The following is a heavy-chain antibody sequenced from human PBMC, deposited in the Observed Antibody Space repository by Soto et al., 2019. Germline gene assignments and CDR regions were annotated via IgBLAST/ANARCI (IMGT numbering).Heavy chain of an antibody. D-gene: IGHD1-26*01. CDR1: GYTLTSIA. J-gene: IGHJ4*02. CDR2: INAGNGNT. CDR3: ARGLGLYYFDY. Sequence: ASVKVSCKASGYTLTSIAMHWVRQAPGQRLEWMGWINAGNGNTKYSQKFQGRVTITRDTSASTAYMELSSLRSEDTAVYYCARGLGLYYFDYWGQGTLVTVSS. V-gene: IGHV1-3*01.